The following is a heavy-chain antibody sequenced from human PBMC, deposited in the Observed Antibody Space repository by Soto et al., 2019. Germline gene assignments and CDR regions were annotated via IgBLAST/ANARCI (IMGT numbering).Heavy chain of an antibody. Sequence: QTGGSLRLSCAASGFTFSSYGMHWVRQAPGKGLEWVAVISYDGSNKYYADSVKGRFTISRDNSKNTLYLQMNSLRAEDTAVYYCAKVVAARLDYYYGMDVWGQGTTVTVSS. D-gene: IGHD6-6*01. CDR2: ISYDGSNK. J-gene: IGHJ6*02. CDR1: GFTFSSYG. CDR3: AKVVAARLDYYYGMDV. V-gene: IGHV3-30*18.